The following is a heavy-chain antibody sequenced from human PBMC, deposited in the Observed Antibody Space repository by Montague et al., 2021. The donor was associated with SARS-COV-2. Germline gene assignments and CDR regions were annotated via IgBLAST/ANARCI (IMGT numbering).Heavy chain of an antibody. D-gene: IGHD4-11*01. V-gene: IGHV4-59*08. J-gene: IGHJ6*02. Sequence: SETLSLTCSVSGDSISNYSWSWIQQSPGKGLEWIGYIYYSGSTNYNPSLTSRVTISVDTSKNQVSLKLTSVTAADTAVYYCARHLRVTTVTSHMYHYAMDVWGQGTPVTVSS. CDR3: ARHLRVTTVTSHMYHYAMDV. CDR2: IYYSGST. CDR1: GDSISNYS.